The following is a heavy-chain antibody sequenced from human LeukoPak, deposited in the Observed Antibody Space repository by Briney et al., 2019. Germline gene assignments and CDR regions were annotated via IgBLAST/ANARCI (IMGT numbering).Heavy chain of an antibody. CDR1: GFTFSNAW. CDR3: TPNRGESDY. CDR2: IKSKTNGGTT. Sequence: GGSLRLSCAASGFTFSNAWMSWVRQAPGKGLEWVGRIKSKTNGGTTDYGAPVKGRFTISRDDSKNTLYLQMNSLKTEDTAIYYCTPNRGESDYWGKGTLVTVSS. D-gene: IGHD3-16*01. J-gene: IGHJ4*02. V-gene: IGHV3-15*01.